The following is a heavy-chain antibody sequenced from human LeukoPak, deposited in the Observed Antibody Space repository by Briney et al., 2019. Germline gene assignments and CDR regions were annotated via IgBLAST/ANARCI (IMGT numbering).Heavy chain of an antibody. CDR3: ARVLMVRGVMGYYFDY. CDR2: IHYSGST. Sequence: SETLSLTCSVSGGSISSGDHYWSWIRQPPRKGLEWIGYIHYSGSTYYNPSLKSRISISVDTSKNQFSLRLSSVTAADTAVYYCARVLMVRGVMGYYFDYWGQGTLVTVSS. CDR1: GGSISSGDHY. V-gene: IGHV4-30-4*01. J-gene: IGHJ4*02. D-gene: IGHD3-10*01.